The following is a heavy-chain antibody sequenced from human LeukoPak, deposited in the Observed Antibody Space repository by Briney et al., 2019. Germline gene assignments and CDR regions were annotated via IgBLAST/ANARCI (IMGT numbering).Heavy chain of an antibody. D-gene: IGHD5/OR15-5a*01. CDR2: IRYDGSNK. V-gene: IGHV3-30*02. J-gene: IGHJ6*03. CDR3: ARVYELREEDYYYYYMDV. Sequence: GGSLRLSCAASGFIFSSYGMHWVRQAPGKGPEWVAFIRYDGSNKYYADSVKGRFTISRDNAKNSLYLQMNSLRAEDTALYYCARVYELREEDYYYYYMDVWGKGTTVTVSS. CDR1: GFIFSSYG.